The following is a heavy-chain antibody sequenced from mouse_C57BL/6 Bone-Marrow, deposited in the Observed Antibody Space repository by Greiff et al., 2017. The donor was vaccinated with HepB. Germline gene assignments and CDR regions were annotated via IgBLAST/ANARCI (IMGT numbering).Heavy chain of an antibody. CDR3: ATYYGNFHYYAMDY. CDR1: GYTFTSYW. D-gene: IGHD2-10*01. J-gene: IGHJ4*01. V-gene: IGHV1-7*01. Sequence: QVQLKESGAELAKPGASVKLSCKASGYTFTSYWMHWVKQRPGQGLEWIGYINPSSGYTKYNQKFKDKATLTADKSSSTAYMQLSSLTYEESAVYYCATYYGNFHYYAMDYWGQGTSVTVSS. CDR2: INPSSGYT.